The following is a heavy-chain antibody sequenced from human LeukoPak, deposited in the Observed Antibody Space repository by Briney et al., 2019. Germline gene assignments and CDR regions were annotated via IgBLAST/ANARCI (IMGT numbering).Heavy chain of an antibody. J-gene: IGHJ4*02. V-gene: IGHV4-4*07. CDR3: ARTRYYYNSRSYGAPYYFDY. D-gene: IGHD3-10*01. CDR1: GDSISYFY. Sequence: PSETLSLTCSVSGDSISYFYWSWIRQAAGKGLEWIGRTSSSGNTDYNASLKSRVTISVDTSKNQFSLKLSSVTAADTAVYYCARTRYYYNSRSYGAPYYFDYWGQGTLVTVSS. CDR2: TSSSGNT.